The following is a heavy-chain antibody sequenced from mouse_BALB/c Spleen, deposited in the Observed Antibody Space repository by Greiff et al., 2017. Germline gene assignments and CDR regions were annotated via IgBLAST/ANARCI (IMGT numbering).Heavy chain of an antibody. J-gene: IGHJ2*01. CDR2: IDPANGNT. V-gene: IGHV14-3*02. CDR1: GFNIKDSY. CDR3: ARCYYGSSPFDY. Sequence: LVESGAELVKPGASVKLSCTASGFNIKDSYMHWVKQRPEQGLEWIGRIDPANGNTKYDPKFQGKATITADTSYNTAYLQLSSLTSEDTAVYYCARCYYGSSPFDYWGQGTTLTVSS. D-gene: IGHD1-1*01.